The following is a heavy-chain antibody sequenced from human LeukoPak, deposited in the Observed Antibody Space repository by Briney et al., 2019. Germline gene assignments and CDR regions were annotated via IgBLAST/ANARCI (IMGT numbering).Heavy chain of an antibody. CDR3: AGGSGWLIDY. CDR2: IEGDGSEK. D-gene: IGHD6-19*01. CDR1: GFTFSSFW. Sequence: GGSLRLSCAASGFTFSSFWMNWVRHTPGKGLEWVANIEGDGSEKNYMDSVKGRFTISRDNAKKSLHLQMNSLRAEDTGVYYCAGGSGWLIDYWGQGTLVTVSS. J-gene: IGHJ4*02. V-gene: IGHV3-7*03.